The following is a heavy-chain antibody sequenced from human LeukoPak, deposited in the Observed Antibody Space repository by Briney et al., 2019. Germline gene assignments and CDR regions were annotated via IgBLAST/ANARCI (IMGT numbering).Heavy chain of an antibody. J-gene: IGHJ4*02. D-gene: IGHD6-13*01. CDR1: GFTFSTYW. CDR3: ARDLGLGIPLYYFDS. Sequence: PGGSLRLSCAASGFTFSTYWMSWVRQAPGQGLEWVAKIKQDGSAKYYVDSVKGRFTISRDNAKNSLYLQMNSLRAEDSAVYYCARDLGLGIPLYYFDSWGQGTLVTVSS. V-gene: IGHV3-7*01. CDR2: IKQDGSAK.